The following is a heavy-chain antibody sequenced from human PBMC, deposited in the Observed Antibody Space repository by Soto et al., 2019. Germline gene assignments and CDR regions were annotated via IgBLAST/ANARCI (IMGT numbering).Heavy chain of an antibody. CDR1: GFIFTNYA. Sequence: EVQVSESGGGLVRPGGSLRLSCAASGFIFTNYAMNWVRQAPGKGVEWVSVIGGRGNSAYYADSVQGRFTISRDNSKNTLSLQMSSLTADDTAIYYCVREGRGSFDFWGRGTMVTVSS. D-gene: IGHD5-12*01. CDR3: VREGRGSFDF. CDR2: IGGRGNSA. J-gene: IGHJ3*01. V-gene: IGHV3-23*01.